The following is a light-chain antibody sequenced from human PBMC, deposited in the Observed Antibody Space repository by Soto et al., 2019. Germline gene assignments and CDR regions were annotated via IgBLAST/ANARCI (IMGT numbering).Light chain of an antibody. CDR3: ATWDDSLPAV. V-gene: IGLV1-40*01. Sequence: QSVLTQPPSVSGAPGQRVTISCTGTRSNIGAGYDVHWYQQIPGTAPKLLIYRNHDRPSGVPDRFSGSKSGTSASLTITGLQAEDEADYYCATWDDSLPAVFGGGTKRTVL. J-gene: IGLJ2*01. CDR1: RSNIGAGYD. CDR2: RNH.